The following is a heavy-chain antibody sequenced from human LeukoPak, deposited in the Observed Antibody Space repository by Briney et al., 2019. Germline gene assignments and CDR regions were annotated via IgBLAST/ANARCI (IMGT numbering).Heavy chain of an antibody. D-gene: IGHD3-10*01. CDR3: ARDLNVVLLWFGQFDC. J-gene: IGHJ4*02. CDR1: GFTFSSYA. V-gene: IGHV3-30-3*01. Sequence: GGSLRLSCAASGFTFSSYAMRWVRQAPGKGLEWVAVISYDGNNEYYADSVKGRFTISRDDFKNTLYLQMNSLRAEDTAVYYCARDLNVVLLWFGQFDCWGQGTLVTVSS. CDR2: ISYDGNNE.